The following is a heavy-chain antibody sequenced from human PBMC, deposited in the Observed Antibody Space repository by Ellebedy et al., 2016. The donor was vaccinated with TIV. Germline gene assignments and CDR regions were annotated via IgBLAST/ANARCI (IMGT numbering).Heavy chain of an antibody. Sequence: SETLSLTXAVYGGSFSGYYWSWIRQPPGKGLEWIGEINHSGSTNYNPSLKSRVTISVDTSKNQFSLKLSSVTAADTAVYYCARGPGYYGGNTNWGQGTLVTVSS. D-gene: IGHD4-23*01. CDR2: INHSGST. J-gene: IGHJ4*02. V-gene: IGHV4-34*01. CDR3: ARGPGYYGGNTN. CDR1: GGSFSGYY.